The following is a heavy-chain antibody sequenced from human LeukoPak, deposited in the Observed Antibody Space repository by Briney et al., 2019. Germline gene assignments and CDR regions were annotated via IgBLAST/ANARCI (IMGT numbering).Heavy chain of an antibody. CDR2: IIPIFGTI. V-gene: IGHV1-69*06. Sequence: ASVKVSCKASGGTFSTHGISWVQQAPGQGLEWMGRIIPIFGTINYAQKFQGRVTITADKSTSTVHMDLSSLRSEDTAVYYCAGGFGVEYYYYMDVWDEGTTVIVSS. D-gene: IGHD3-3*01. CDR1: GGTFSTHG. CDR3: AGGFGVEYYYYMDV. J-gene: IGHJ6*03.